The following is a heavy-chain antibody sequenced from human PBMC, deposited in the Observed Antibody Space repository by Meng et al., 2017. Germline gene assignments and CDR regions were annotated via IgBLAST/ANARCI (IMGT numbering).Heavy chain of an antibody. CDR2: ISSSGSTI. Sequence: RGSLRLSCAASGFTFSSYEMNWVRQAPGKGLEWVSYISSSGSTIYYADSVKGRFTISRDNAKNSLYLQMNSLRAEDTAVYYCARVVEYCSGGSCPTVDYWGQGTLVTVSS. J-gene: IGHJ4*02. CDR3: ARVVEYCSGGSCPTVDY. CDR1: GFTFSSYE. D-gene: IGHD2-15*01. V-gene: IGHV3-48*03.